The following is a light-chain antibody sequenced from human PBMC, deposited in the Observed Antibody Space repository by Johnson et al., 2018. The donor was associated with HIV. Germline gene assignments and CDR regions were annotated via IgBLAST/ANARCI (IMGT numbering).Light chain of an antibody. CDR3: GTWDSSLSAHV. V-gene: IGLV1-51*02. J-gene: IGLJ1*01. Sequence: QSVLTQPPSVSAAPGQKVTISCSGSSSNIGNNYVSWYQQPPGTAPKLRIYENNKRPSGIPDRFSGSKSGTSATLGITGLQTGDEADYYCGTWDSSLSAHVCGTGTKVTVL. CDR2: ENN. CDR1: SSNIGNNY.